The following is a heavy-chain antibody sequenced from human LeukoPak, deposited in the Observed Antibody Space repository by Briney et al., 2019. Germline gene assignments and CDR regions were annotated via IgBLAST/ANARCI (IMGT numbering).Heavy chain of an antibody. J-gene: IGHJ4*02. CDR1: GFTFNIYG. Sequence: PGGSLRLSCAASGFTFNIYGMQWVRQAPGKGLEWVAFIRYDGNNKSYADSVKGRFTISRDNSKNTLYLQMSSLRAEDTAIYYCAKDQGFSPGGLDYWGQGTLVTVSS. V-gene: IGHV3-30*02. CDR3: AKDQGFSPGGLDY. CDR2: IRYDGNNK. D-gene: IGHD3-10*01.